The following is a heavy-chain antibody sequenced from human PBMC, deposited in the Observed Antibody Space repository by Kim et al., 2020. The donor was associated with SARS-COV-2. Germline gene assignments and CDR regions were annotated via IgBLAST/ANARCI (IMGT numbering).Heavy chain of an antibody. J-gene: IGHJ6*01. CDR1: GGSFSGYY. Sequence: SETLSLTCAVYGGSFSGYYWSWIRQPPGKGLEWIGEINHSGSTNYNPSLKSRVTISVDTSKNQFSLKLSSVTAADTAVYYCARSRRGYCSGGSCYQKYY. V-gene: IGHV4-34*01. CDR3: ARSRRGYCSGGSCYQKYY. D-gene: IGHD2-15*01. CDR2: INHSGST.